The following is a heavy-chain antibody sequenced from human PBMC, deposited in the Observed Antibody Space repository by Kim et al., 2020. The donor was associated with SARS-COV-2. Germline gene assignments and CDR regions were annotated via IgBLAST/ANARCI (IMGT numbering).Heavy chain of an antibody. CDR3: AKEESSGFAVGWFDP. J-gene: IGHJ5*02. CDR2: ISWNSGSI. Sequence: GGSLRLSCAASGFTFDDYAMHWVRQAPGKGLEWVSGISWNSGSIGYADSVKGRFTISRDNAKNSLYLQMNSLRAEDTALYYCAKEESSGFAVGWFDPWG. V-gene: IGHV3-9*01. CDR1: GFTFDDYA. D-gene: IGHD6-19*01.